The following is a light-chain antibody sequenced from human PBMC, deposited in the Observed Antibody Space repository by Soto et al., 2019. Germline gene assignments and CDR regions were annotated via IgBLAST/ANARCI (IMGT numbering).Light chain of an antibody. J-gene: IGKJ1*01. CDR3: QQYDSHPMCT. CDR1: QSLSSW. CDR2: KTS. V-gene: IGKV1-5*03. Sequence: DIQMTQSPSTLSASLGDRVTLTCRASQSLSSWLAWYQQKPGQAPTLLIYKTSTLQRGVPSRFSGSGSGTEFTLTISSLQPDDFATYYCQQYDSHPMCTFGQGTKVDIK.